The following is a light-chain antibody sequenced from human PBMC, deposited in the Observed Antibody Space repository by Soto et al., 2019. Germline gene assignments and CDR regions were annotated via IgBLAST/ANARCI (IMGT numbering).Light chain of an antibody. J-gene: IGKJ5*01. CDR1: QSVSSY. Sequence: EIVLTQSPPTLSLSPGERATLSGRASQSVSSYLSWYQQKPGQAPRLLIYDASNRATGIPARFSGSGFGTDFTLTIIILDPADFAVYYCQQRSKWPITVSQGTLLEIK. CDR3: QQRSKWPIT. V-gene: IGKV3-11*01. CDR2: DAS.